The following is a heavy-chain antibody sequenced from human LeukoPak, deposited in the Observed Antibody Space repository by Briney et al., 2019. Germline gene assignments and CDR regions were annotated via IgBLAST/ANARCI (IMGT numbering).Heavy chain of an antibody. CDR3: AKVKEGTEFPKVAFDI. Sequence: GGSLRLSCAASGFTFSSYAMHWVRQAPGKGLEWVAVISYDGSNRYYADSVKGRFTISRDNSKNTLYLQMNSLRAEDTAVYYCAKVKEGTEFPKVAFDIWGQGTMVTVSS. V-gene: IGHV3-30*04. J-gene: IGHJ3*02. CDR1: GFTFSSYA. CDR2: ISYDGSNR.